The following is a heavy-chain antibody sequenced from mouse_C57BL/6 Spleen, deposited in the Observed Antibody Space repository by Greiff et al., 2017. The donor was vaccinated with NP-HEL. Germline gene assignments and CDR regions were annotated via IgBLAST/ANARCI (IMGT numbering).Heavy chain of an antibody. CDR3: ARRGYGSSFGFDV. CDR2: IWSGGST. CDR1: GFSLTSYG. Sequence: QVQLQQSGPGLVQPSQSLSITCTVSGFSLTSYGVHWVRQSPGKGLEWLGVIWSGGSTDYNAAFISRLSISKDNSKSQVFFKMNSLQADDTAIYYWARRGYGSSFGFDVWGTGTTVTVSS. D-gene: IGHD1-1*01. J-gene: IGHJ1*03. V-gene: IGHV2-2*01.